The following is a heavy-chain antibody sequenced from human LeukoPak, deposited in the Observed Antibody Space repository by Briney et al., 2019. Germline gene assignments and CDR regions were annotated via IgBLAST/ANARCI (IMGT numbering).Heavy chain of an antibody. V-gene: IGHV3-74*01. CDR1: GFTFSSYW. J-gene: IGHJ4*02. CDR2: ISTDGSST. Sequence: GGSLRLSCAASGFTFSSYWMHWVRQGPGKGLVWVSRISTDGSSTDYADSVKGRFTISRENAKNTLYLQMNSLRAEDTAVYYCARDKGPYYFDYWGQGTLLTVSS. CDR3: ARDKGPYYFDY.